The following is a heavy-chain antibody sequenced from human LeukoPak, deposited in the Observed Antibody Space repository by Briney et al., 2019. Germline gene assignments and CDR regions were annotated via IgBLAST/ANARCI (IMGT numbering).Heavy chain of an antibody. D-gene: IGHD1-14*01. CDR3: AKGNQRAYDAFDI. CDR2: SRNEGHSYST. V-gene: IGHV3-72*01. J-gene: IGHJ3*02. Sequence: GGSLRLSCAVSGFTFSDHYMDWVRQAPGKGLEWIGRSRNEGHSYSTDFAASVRGRASLSRDHSRNSLYLQMNSLRAEDTAVYYCAKGNQRAYDAFDIWGQGTMVTVSS. CDR1: GFTFSDHY.